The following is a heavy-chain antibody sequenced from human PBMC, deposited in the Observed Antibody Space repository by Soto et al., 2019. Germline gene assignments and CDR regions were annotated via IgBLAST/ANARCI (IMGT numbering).Heavy chain of an antibody. J-gene: IGHJ4*02. CDR1: GFTFSSYG. CDR3: AKLPDRISDDY. V-gene: IGHV3-30*18. CDR2: ISYDGSNK. D-gene: IGHD6-19*01. Sequence: PGGSLRLSCAASGFTFSSYGMHWVRQAPGKGLEWVAVISYDGSNKYYADSVKGRFTISRDNSKNTLYLQMNSLRAEDTAVYYCAKLPDRISDDYWGQGTLVTVSS.